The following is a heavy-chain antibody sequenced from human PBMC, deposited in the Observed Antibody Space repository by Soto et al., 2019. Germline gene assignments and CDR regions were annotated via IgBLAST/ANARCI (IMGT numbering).Heavy chain of an antibody. Sequence: QVQLVESGGCVVQPGRSLRLSCAASGFTFSSYGMHWVRQDPGKGLEWVSVIWYDGSNKYYADYVKGRFTISRDNSKNTLYLQMNSLRDEDTAVYYCARDRASGQLDFLDYYYGMDVWGQGNTVTVS. CDR2: IWYDGSNK. V-gene: IGHV3-33*01. J-gene: IGHJ6*02. D-gene: IGHD3-10*01. CDR3: ARDRASGQLDFLDYYYGMDV. CDR1: GFTFSSYG.